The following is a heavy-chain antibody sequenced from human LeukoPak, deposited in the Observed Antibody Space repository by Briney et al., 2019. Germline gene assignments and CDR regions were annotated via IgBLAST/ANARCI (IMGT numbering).Heavy chain of an antibody. CDR1: GGTLSSYA. V-gene: IGHV1-69*13. D-gene: IGHD1-26*01. Sequence: ASVKVSCKASGGTLSSYAISWVRQAPGQGLEWMGGIIPIFGTANYAQKFQGRVTITADESTSTAYMELSSLRSEDTAVYYCARDWGVGATDYWGQGTLVTVSS. J-gene: IGHJ4*02. CDR3: ARDWGVGATDY. CDR2: IIPIFGTA.